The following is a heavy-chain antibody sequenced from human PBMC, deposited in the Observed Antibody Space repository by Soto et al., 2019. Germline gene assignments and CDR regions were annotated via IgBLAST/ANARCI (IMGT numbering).Heavy chain of an antibody. D-gene: IGHD5-12*01. Sequence: QVHLVPSGVEVKTPGASVKVYCQASGYTFFTYDISWVRQAPGQGTEWVGWISTNSGGTKEAQKFQGRVTRTTDRSTTTASQELRSLRADDTAGYDRARHPGPTTAGTWVAPWGQRTRVPLSS. V-gene: IGHV1-18*01. CDR2: ISTNSGGT. CDR1: GYTFFTYD. CDR3: ARHPGPTTAGTWVAP. J-gene: IGHJ5*02.